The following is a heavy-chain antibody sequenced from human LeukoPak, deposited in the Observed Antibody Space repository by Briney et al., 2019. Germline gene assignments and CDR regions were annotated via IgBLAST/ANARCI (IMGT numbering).Heavy chain of an antibody. J-gene: IGHJ4*02. CDR3: AKGPYCSSTSCYTYSRGFFDY. Sequence: GGSLRLSCAASGFTFSTYAMTWVRQAPGKGLEWVSGISGSGGSTYYADSVKGRFTISRDNSKNTLYLQMNSLRAEDTAVYYCAKGPYCSSTSCYTYSRGFFDYWGQRTLVTVSS. CDR2: ISGSGGST. D-gene: IGHD2-2*02. CDR1: GFTFSTYA. V-gene: IGHV3-23*01.